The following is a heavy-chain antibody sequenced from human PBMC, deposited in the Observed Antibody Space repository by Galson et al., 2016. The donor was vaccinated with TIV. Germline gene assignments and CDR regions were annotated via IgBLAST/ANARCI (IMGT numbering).Heavy chain of an antibody. V-gene: IGHV1-18*04. CDR3: ARDRGSMTMILVVDYYYGMDV. CDR1: GYTFSKYG. D-gene: IGHD3-22*01. CDR2: ISGDSGNT. Sequence: SVKVSCKASGYTFSKYGISWVRQAPGQGLEWMGWISGDSGNTDYARKFQGRVIMTADTSTGTAFLEVRSLTSDDTAVYYRARDRGSMTMILVVDYYYGMDVWGQGTTVTV. J-gene: IGHJ6*02.